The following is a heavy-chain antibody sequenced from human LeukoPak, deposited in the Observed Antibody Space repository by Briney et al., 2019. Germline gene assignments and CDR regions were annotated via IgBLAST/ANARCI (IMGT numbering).Heavy chain of an antibody. J-gene: IGHJ3*02. CDR2: ISSNGGST. CDR1: GFTFSSYA. D-gene: IGHD6-6*01. CDR3: ARKARVLGSAFDI. V-gene: IGHV3-64*01. Sequence: PGGSLRLSCAASGFTFSSYAMHWVRQAPGKGLEYVSAISSNGGSTYYANSVKGRFTISRDNSKNTLYLQMGSLRAEDMAVYYCARKARVLGSAFDIWGQGTMVPVSS.